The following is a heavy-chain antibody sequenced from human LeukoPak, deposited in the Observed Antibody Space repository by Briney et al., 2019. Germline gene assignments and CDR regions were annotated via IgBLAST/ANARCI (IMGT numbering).Heavy chain of an antibody. D-gene: IGHD3-10*01. J-gene: IGHJ4*02. CDR2: ISAYNGNT. CDR1: GYTFTSYG. V-gene: IGHV1-18*01. Sequence: ASVKVSCKASGYTFTSYGISWVRQAPGQGLEWMGLISAYNGNTNYAQKLQGRVTMTTDTSTSTACMELRSLRSDDTAVYYCARDSHGMVRGVMVYWGQGTLVTVSS. CDR3: ARDSHGMVRGVMVY.